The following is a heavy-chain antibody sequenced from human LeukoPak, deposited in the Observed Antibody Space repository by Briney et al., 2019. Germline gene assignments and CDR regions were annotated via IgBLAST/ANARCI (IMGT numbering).Heavy chain of an antibody. CDR2: ISHSGRTM. CDR1: GFTFSDYY. V-gene: IGHV3-11*01. CDR3: ARDSIVRGNIGNDMDV. J-gene: IGHJ6*03. Sequence: GGSLRLSCAASGFTFSDYYKSWIRQAPGKGLEWVSYISHSGRTMYYADSVKGRFTISRDNAKNSLYLQMNSLRAGDTAVYYCARDSIVRGNIGNDMDVWGKGTTVTVSS. D-gene: IGHD2-8*01.